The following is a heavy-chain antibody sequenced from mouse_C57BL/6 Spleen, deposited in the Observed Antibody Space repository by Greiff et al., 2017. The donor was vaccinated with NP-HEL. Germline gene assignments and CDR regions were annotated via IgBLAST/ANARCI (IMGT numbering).Heavy chain of an antibody. D-gene: IGHD2-3*01. Sequence: VQLQQSGAELVKPGASVKISCKASGYAFSSYWMNWVKQRPGKGLEWIGQIYPGDGDTNYNGKFKGKATLTADKSSSTAYMQLSSLTSEDSAVYCCARDGDGYYYAMDYWGQGTSVTVSS. CDR2: IYPGDGDT. CDR3: ARDGDGYYYAMDY. V-gene: IGHV1-80*01. CDR1: GYAFSSYW. J-gene: IGHJ4*01.